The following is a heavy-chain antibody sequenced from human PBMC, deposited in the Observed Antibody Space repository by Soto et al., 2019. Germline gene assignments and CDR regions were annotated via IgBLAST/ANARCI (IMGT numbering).Heavy chain of an antibody. CDR1: GFTLSSYG. CDR2: ISYDGSNK. D-gene: IGHD1-1*01. Sequence: PGGSLRLSCAVSGFTLSSYGMQWVRQAPGKGLEWVAVISYDGSNKYYGESVKGRFTISRDNLKNTLYLQMNSLRAEDTAVYYCAKDFKRGTADYWGQGTLVTVSS. J-gene: IGHJ4*02. V-gene: IGHV3-30*18. CDR3: AKDFKRGTADY.